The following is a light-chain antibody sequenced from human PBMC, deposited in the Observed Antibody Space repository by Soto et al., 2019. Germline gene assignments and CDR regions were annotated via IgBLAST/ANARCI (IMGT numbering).Light chain of an antibody. CDR2: EVT. CDR3: TSYAGSNNLGV. J-gene: IGLJ1*01. Sequence: QSALTQPPSASGSPGQSVTLSCTGTSSDVGGYNYVSWYQQHPGKAPKVIIYEVTKRPSGVPDRFSGSKSGNTASLTVSGLQAEDEADYYCTSYAGSNNLGVFGTGTKVTVL. CDR1: SSDVGGYNY. V-gene: IGLV2-8*01.